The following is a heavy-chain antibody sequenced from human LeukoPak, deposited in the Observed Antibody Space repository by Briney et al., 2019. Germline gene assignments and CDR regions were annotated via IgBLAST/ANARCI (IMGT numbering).Heavy chain of an antibody. Sequence: GESLKISCKGSGYSFTSYWIGWVRQMPGKGLEWMGIIYPGDSDTRYSPSFQGQVTISADKSISAAYLQWSSLKASDTAMYYCARRRPLAAALMYHFDYWGQGTLVTVSS. D-gene: IGHD6-13*01. CDR1: GYSFTSYW. V-gene: IGHV5-51*01. J-gene: IGHJ4*02. CDR2: IYPGDSDT. CDR3: ARRRPLAAALMYHFDY.